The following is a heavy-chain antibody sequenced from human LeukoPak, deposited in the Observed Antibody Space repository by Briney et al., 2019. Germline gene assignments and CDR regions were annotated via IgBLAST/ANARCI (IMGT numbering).Heavy chain of an antibody. Sequence: SVKVSCKASGGTFSSYAISWVRQAPGQGLEWMGRIIPILGMANYAQKFRGRVTITADKSTSTAYMELSSLRSEDTAVYYCASLSPLSGSYPVPPYYYYYGMDVWGQGTTVTVSS. V-gene: IGHV1-69*04. CDR2: IIPILGMA. J-gene: IGHJ6*02. CDR1: GGTFSSYA. D-gene: IGHD1-26*01. CDR3: ASLSPLSGSYPVPPYYYYYGMDV.